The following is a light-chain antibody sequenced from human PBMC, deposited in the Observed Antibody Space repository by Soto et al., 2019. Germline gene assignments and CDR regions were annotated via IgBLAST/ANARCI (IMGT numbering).Light chain of an antibody. CDR3: QQYGTSGT. CDR2: GAS. J-gene: IGKJ1*01. CDR1: QSVSNNY. Sequence: EIVLAQSPGTLSLSPGERATLSCRASQSVSNNYLAWYQQKPGQAPRLLIYGASNRATGSPDRCSGSGSRTDFTLTISRLEPEDFAVYYCQQYGTSGTFGQGTKVDIK. V-gene: IGKV3-20*01.